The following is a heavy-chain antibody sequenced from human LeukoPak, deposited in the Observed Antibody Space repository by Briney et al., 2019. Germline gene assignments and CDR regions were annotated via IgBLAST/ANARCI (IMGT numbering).Heavy chain of an antibody. D-gene: IGHD3-22*01. CDR1: GYTFTSYD. Sequence: ASVKVSCKASGYTFTSYDINWVRQATGQGLEWMGWVNPNSGNTGYAQKFQGRVTMTRNTATSTVYMELSSLRSEDTAVYYCARRSDDYDSSAYYHWGQGTLVTVSS. CDR2: VNPNSGNT. J-gene: IGHJ4*02. V-gene: IGHV1-8*01. CDR3: ARRSDDYDSSAYYH.